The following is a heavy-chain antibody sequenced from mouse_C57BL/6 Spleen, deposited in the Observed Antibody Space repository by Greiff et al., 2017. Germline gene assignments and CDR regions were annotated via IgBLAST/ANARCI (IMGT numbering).Heavy chain of an antibody. CDR2: ISSGSSTI. CDR3: ARFYGYDGAWFAY. CDR1: GFTFSDYG. Sequence: EVQVVESGGGLVKPGGSLKLSCAASGFTFSDYGMHWVRQAPEKGLEWVAYISSGSSTIYYADTVKGRFTISRDNAKNTLFLQMTSLRSEDTAMYYCARFYGYDGAWFAYWGQGTLVTVSA. D-gene: IGHD2-2*01. J-gene: IGHJ3*01. V-gene: IGHV5-17*01.